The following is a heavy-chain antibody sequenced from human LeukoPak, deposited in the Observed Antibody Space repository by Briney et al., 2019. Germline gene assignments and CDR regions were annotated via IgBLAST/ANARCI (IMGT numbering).Heavy chain of an antibody. CDR3: ARGNSRWSTPSSSYYYRMDV. Sequence: ASVKVSCKASGDTFSNFAISWVRQAPGQGLEWMGGIIPIFNTKNYAQRFQDRVILTADESTSTAYMELSSLRSEDTAVYYCARGNSRWSTPSSSYYYRMDVWGQGTTVAVSS. CDR1: GDTFSNFA. J-gene: IGHJ6*02. CDR2: IIPIFNTK. D-gene: IGHD4-23*01. V-gene: IGHV1-69*13.